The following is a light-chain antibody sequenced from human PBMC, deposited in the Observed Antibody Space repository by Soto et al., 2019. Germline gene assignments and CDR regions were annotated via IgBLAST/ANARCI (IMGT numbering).Light chain of an antibody. CDR3: SSYTSSSTRV. J-gene: IGLJ2*01. CDR2: DVS. CDR1: SSDVGGYNY. Sequence: QSALNQPASVSGSPGQSITISCTGTSSDVGGYNYVSWYQQHPGKAPKLMIYDVSNRPSGVSNRFSGPKSGNTASLTISGLQAEDEADYYCSSYTSSSTRVFGGGTKLTVL. V-gene: IGLV2-14*01.